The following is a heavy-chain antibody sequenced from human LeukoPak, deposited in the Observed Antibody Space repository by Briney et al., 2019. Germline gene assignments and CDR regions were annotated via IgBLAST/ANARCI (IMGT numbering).Heavy chain of an antibody. J-gene: IGHJ5*02. D-gene: IGHD2-2*01. Sequence: PGGSLRLSCAASGFTFSSYWMSWVRQAPGKGLEWVANIKQDGSEKYYVDSVKGRFTNSRDNAKNLLYLQMNSLRAEDTAVYYCARDDCSSISCYHNWFDPWGQGTLVTVSS. V-gene: IGHV3-7*01. CDR3: ARDDCSSISCYHNWFDP. CDR1: GFTFSSYW. CDR2: IKQDGSEK.